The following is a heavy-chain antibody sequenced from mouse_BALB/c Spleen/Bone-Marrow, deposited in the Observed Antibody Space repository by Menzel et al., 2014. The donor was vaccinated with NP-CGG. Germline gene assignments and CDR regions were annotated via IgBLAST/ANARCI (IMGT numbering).Heavy chain of an antibody. Sequence: VQGVESGAELVRPGSSVKISCKASGYAFSVYWMNWVKQRPGQGLEWIGQIYPGDGDTNYNGKFKGRATLTADKSSNTAYMQLSSLTSEDSAVYFCARGGISVDYWGQGTPLTVSS. CDR2: IYPGDGDT. J-gene: IGHJ2*01. V-gene: IGHV1-80*01. CDR3: ARGGISVDY. CDR1: GYAFSVYW.